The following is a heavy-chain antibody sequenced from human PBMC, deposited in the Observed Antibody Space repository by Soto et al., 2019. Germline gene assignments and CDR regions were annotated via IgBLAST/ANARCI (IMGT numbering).Heavy chain of an antibody. CDR3: AKRRYFDWLSGGDFDY. Sequence: GGSLRLSCAASGFTFSSYAMSWVRQAPGKGLEWVSAISGSGGSTYYADSVQGRFTISRDNSKNKLYLQMNSLRAEDTAVYYCAKRRYFDWLSGGDFDYWGQGTLVTVSS. CDR1: GFTFSSYA. V-gene: IGHV3-23*01. CDR2: ISGSGGST. D-gene: IGHD3-9*01. J-gene: IGHJ4*02.